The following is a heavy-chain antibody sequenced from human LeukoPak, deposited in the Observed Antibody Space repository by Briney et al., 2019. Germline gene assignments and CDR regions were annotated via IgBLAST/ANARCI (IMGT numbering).Heavy chain of an antibody. J-gene: IGHJ5*02. Sequence: PSETLSLTCTVSGGSISSSSYYWGWIRQPPGKGLEWIGYIYYSGSTSYKPSLKSRVTISVDTSKNQFSLKLSSVTAADTAVYYCARDGKLQAAAGAFDPWGQGTLVTVSS. V-gene: IGHV4-61*01. D-gene: IGHD6-13*01. CDR1: GGSISSSSYY. CDR3: ARDGKLQAAAGAFDP. CDR2: IYYSGST.